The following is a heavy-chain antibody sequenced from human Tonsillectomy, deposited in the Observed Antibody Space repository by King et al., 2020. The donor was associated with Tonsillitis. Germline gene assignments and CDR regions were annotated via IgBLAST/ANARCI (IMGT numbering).Heavy chain of an antibody. CDR3: AKGGPYYGGNSFDI. CDR1: GFTFSSYG. Sequence: VQLVESGGGVVQPGRSLRLSCAASGFTFSSYGMHWVRQAPGKGLEWVAVISYDGSNKYYADSVKGRFTISRDNSKNTLYLQMNSLRAEDTAVYYCAKGGPYYGGNSFDIWGQGTMVTVSS. V-gene: IGHV3-30*18. J-gene: IGHJ3*02. D-gene: IGHD4-23*01. CDR2: ISYDGSNK.